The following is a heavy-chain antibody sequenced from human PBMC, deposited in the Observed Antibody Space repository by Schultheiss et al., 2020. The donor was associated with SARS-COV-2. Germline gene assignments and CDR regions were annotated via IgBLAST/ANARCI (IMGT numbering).Heavy chain of an antibody. CDR3: AGSGYRYGARW. CDR2: IHDSGST. V-gene: IGHV4-59*08. Sequence: SETLSLTCTVSGVSISSYCWNWIRQPPGKGLEWIGFIHDSGSTNYNPSLKSRVTISVDTSKNQFSLKLTSVIAADTAVYYCAGSGYRYGARWWGQGTLVTVSS. CDR1: GVSISSYC. D-gene: IGHD5-18*01. J-gene: IGHJ4*02.